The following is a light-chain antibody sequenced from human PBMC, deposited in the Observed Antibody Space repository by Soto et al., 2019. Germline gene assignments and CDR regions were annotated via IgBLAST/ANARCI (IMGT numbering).Light chain of an antibody. Sequence: QSALTQPASVSGSPGQSITISCTGTSSDVGGYIFVSWYQQHSGKAPILMIYDDTHRPSGVSNRFSGTNSGNTASPTSAGLQADDEDDYYCTSYTSSTTWVFGGGTKLTVL. CDR3: TSYTSSTTWV. J-gene: IGLJ3*02. CDR2: DDT. V-gene: IGLV2-14*01. CDR1: SSDVGGYIF.